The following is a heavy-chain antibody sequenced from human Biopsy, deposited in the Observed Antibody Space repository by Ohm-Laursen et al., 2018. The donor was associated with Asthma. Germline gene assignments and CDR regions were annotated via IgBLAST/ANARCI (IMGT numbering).Heavy chain of an antibody. CDR1: GFSFSNFA. J-gene: IGHJ3*02. CDR3: VRDGTDDAFDI. CDR2: ISKDASTQ. D-gene: IGHD1-1*01. V-gene: IGHV3-30*01. Sequence: SLRLSCAATGFSFSNFAIHWVRQAPGKGLEWVGVISKDASTQDYADSVKGRFTMARDTSKNTLDLQMNSLREEDTAVYYCVRDGTDDAFDIWGQGTVVSVSS.